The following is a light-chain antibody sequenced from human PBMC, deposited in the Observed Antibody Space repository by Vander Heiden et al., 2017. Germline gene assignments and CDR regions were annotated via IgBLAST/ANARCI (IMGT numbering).Light chain of an antibody. CDR1: QSVSRN. CDR3: QQYEYWPTT. CDR2: DAA. J-gene: IGKJ4*01. V-gene: IGKV3-15*01. Sequence: EKVMTQSPATLSVSPGERATLSCRASQSVSRNLAWYQQKPGQAPRLLIYDAATRFSGSGSGTEFTLAISSLQSEDFAVYFCQQYEYWPTTVGGGTKVEIK.